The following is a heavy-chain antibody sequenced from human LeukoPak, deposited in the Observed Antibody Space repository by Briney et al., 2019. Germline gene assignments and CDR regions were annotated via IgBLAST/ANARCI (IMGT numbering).Heavy chain of an antibody. CDR2: IYPGDSDT. D-gene: IGHD3-10*01. V-gene: IGHV5-51*01. CDR3: ARSYGSGSYGNFDY. Sequence: IIYPGDSDTRYSPSFQGQVTISADKSISTAYLQWSSLKASDTAMYYCARSYGSGSYGNFDYWGRGTLVTVSS. J-gene: IGHJ4*02.